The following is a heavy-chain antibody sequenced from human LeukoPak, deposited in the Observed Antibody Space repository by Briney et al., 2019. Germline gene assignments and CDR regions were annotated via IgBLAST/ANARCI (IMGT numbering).Heavy chain of an antibody. CDR1: GFTFSSYS. J-gene: IGHJ4*02. CDR2: ISSSSSYI. CDR3: ARGDCSSTSCPPSGY. Sequence: PGGSLRLSCAASGFTFSSYSMNWVRQAPGKRLEWVSSISSSSSYIYYADSVKGRFTISRDNAKNSLYLQMNSLRAEDTAVYYCARGDCSSTSCPPSGYWGQGTLVTVSS. V-gene: IGHV3-21*01. D-gene: IGHD2-2*01.